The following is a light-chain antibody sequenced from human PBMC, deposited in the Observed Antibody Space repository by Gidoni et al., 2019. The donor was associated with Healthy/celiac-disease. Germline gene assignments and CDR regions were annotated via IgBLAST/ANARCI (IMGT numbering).Light chain of an antibody. CDR1: SSDVGGYNY. J-gene: IGLJ2*01. CDR2: DVS. V-gene: IGLV2-14*03. Sequence: SALTLPASVSCSPGQSITISCTGTSSDVGGYNYVSWYQQHPGKAPKLMSYDVSNRPSGVSNRFSGSKSGNTASLTISGLQAEDEADYYCSSYTSSSTLVFGGGTKLTVL. CDR3: SSYTSSSTLV.